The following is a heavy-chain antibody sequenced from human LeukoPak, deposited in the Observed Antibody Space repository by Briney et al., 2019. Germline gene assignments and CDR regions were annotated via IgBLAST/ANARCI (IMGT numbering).Heavy chain of an antibody. J-gene: IGHJ3*02. V-gene: IGHV1-8*03. D-gene: IGHD3-16*01. CDR2: MNPNSGNT. CDR3: ASGEGGRDAFDI. Sequence: PTASVKVSCRSSGYTFTSYDINGVRQATGPGIEWLGRMNPNSGNTGYAQTFQGRVTITRNTSISTASMELSSLRSEDTAVYYCASGEGGRDAFDIWGQGTMVTDPS. CDR1: GYTFTSYD.